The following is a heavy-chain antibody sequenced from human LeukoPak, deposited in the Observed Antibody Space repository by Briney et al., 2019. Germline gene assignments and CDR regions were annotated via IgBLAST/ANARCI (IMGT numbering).Heavy chain of an antibody. CDR2: IYYSGST. CDR3: ARDWCTNGVCPSYWYFDL. J-gene: IGHJ2*01. Sequence: SETLSLTCTVSGGSISSYYWSWIRQPPGKGLEWIGYIYYSGSTNYNPSLKSRVTISVDTSKNQFSLKLSSVTAADTAVYYCARDWCTNGVCPSYWYFDLWGRGTLVTVSS. CDR1: GGSISSYY. D-gene: IGHD2-8*01. V-gene: IGHV4-59*01.